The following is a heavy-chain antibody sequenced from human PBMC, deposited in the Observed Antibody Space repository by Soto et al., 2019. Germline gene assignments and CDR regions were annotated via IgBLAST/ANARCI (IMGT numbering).Heavy chain of an antibody. J-gene: IGHJ4*02. Sequence: EVQLLESGGGLVQPGGSLRLSCAASGFTFSAYAMSWVRQAPGKGLEWVSAISGTSPSTYYADSVQGRFTISRGSSRKTLFLQMNTLRAEDTAVYFCAIRIFGVEYWGQGTQVTVSS. CDR1: GFTFSAYA. CDR2: ISGTSPST. V-gene: IGHV3-23*01. D-gene: IGHD3-3*01. CDR3: AIRIFGVEY.